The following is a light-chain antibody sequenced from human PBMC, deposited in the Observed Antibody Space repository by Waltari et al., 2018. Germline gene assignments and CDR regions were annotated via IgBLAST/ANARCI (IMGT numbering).Light chain of an antibody. J-gene: IGLJ3*02. CDR2: EVS. V-gene: IGLV2-8*01. CDR3: SSYAGSNNFV. Sequence: QSALTQPPSASGSPGQSVTISCTGTSSDVGGYNSVSWYQKHPGKAPTLMIYEVSTRPSGVPYRCSGSKAGTTASLTFSGLQAEDEADYYCSSYAGSNNFVFGGGTKLTVL. CDR1: SSDVGGYNS.